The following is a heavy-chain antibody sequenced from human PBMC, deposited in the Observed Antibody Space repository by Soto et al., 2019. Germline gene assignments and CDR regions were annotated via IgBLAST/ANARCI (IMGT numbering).Heavy chain of an antibody. CDR1: GYAFTSYG. Sequence: ASVKVSCKASGYAFTSYGISRVLQAPGQELEWMGWISAYNGNTNYAQKLQGRVTMTTDTSTSTAYMELRSLRSDDTAVYYCARDLYYYDSSGYWWYFDLWGRGTLVTVSS. CDR3: ARDLYYYDSSGYWWYFDL. V-gene: IGHV1-18*01. D-gene: IGHD3-22*01. J-gene: IGHJ2*01. CDR2: ISAYNGNT.